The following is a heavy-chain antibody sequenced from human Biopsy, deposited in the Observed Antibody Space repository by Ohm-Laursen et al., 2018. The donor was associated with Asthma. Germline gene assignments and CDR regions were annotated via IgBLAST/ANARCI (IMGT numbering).Heavy chain of an antibody. CDR2: IYHSGPT. CDR3: AKIYDRLVLYGMDV. V-gene: IGHV4-4*02. CDR1: GGSIISSSW. Sequence: SDTLSLTCAVSGGSIISSSWWSWVRQTPGKGLEWIGEIYHSGPTNYTPSLKSRVTISVDKSKNQFSLKLTSVTAADTAVYYCAKIYDRLVLYGMDVWGQGTTVTVSS. D-gene: IGHD6-19*01. J-gene: IGHJ6*02.